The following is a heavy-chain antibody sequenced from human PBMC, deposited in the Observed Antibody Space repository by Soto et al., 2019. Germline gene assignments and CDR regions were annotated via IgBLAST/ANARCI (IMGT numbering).Heavy chain of an antibody. J-gene: IGHJ5*02. CDR2: IIPIFGTA. Sequence: QVQLVQSGAEVKKPGSSVKVSCKASGGTFSSYAISWVRQAPGQGLEWMGGIIPIFGTANYAQKFQGRVTITADESTSTAYMELNSLRSEDTAVYYCARVHSSGWAVAFDPWGQGTLVTVSS. CDR3: ARVHSSGWAVAFDP. CDR1: GGTFSSYA. D-gene: IGHD6-19*01. V-gene: IGHV1-69*12.